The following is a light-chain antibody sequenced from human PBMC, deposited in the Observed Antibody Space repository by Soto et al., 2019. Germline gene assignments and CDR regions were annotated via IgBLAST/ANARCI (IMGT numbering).Light chain of an antibody. CDR2: GAS. CDR1: QSISDT. CDR3: QQYDNWPWT. Sequence: EIVLTQSPATLSVSPGGRATLSFRASQSISDTLSWYQQKPGQAPRLLIYGASRRATGFPARFSGSGSGTDSTLTISSLQSEDFAVYYCQQYDNWPWTFGQGTKVDIK. V-gene: IGKV3-15*01. J-gene: IGKJ1*01.